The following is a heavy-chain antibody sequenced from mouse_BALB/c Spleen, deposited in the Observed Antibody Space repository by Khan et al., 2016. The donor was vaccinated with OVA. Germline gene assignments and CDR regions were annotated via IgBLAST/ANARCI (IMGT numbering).Heavy chain of an antibody. Sequence: QVRLQQSGPGLVQPSQSLSITCTVSGFSLITYGVHWVRQSPGKGLEWLGVMWSDGSTDYNAAFISRLSITKDNSKSQVFFKMNSLQADDTSIYYCARNSYRYDFTYWGRGTLVTVSA. V-gene: IGHV2-4-1*01. CDR2: MWSDGST. D-gene: IGHD2-12*01. J-gene: IGHJ3*01. CDR1: GFSLITYG. CDR3: ARNSYRYDFTY.